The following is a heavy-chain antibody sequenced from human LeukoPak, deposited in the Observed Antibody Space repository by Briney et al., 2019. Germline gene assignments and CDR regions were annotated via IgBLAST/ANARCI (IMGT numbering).Heavy chain of an antibody. Sequence: PSETLSLTCTVSGGSISSSSYYWGWIRQPPGKGLEWIGSIYYSGSTYYNPSLKSRVTISVDTSKNQFPLKLSSVTAADTAVHYCARLYGDYAFNWFDPWGQGTLVTVSS. V-gene: IGHV4-39*01. CDR1: GGSISSSSYY. D-gene: IGHD4-17*01. CDR2: IYYSGST. CDR3: ARLYGDYAFNWFDP. J-gene: IGHJ5*02.